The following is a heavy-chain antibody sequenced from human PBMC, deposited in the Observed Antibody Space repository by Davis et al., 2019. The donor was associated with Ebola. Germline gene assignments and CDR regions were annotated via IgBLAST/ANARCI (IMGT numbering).Heavy chain of an antibody. CDR2: IYYSGST. CDR3: ARMRYGGIGVVIIQGAFDY. J-gene: IGHJ4*02. CDR1: GGSISSGGYY. D-gene: IGHD3-3*01. V-gene: IGHV4-31*03. Sequence: SETLSLTCTVSGGSISSGGYYWSWIRQHPGKGLEWIGYIYYSGSTNYNPSLKSRVTISVDTSKNQFSLKLSSVTAADTAVYYCARMRYGGIGVVIIQGAFDYWGQGTLVTVSS.